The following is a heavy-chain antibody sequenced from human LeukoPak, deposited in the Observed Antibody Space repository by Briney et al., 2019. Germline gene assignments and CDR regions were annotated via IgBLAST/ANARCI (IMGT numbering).Heavy chain of an antibody. V-gene: IGHV3-7*01. CDR1: GFTFSSYA. CDR3: ARDRGYFDWLSLSNWFDP. J-gene: IGHJ5*02. Sequence: GGSLRLSCAASGFTFSSYAMSWVRQAPGKGLEWVANIKQDGSEKYYVDSVKGRFTISRDNAKNSLYLQMNSLRAEDTAVYYCARDRGYFDWLSLSNWFDPWGQGTLVTVSS. D-gene: IGHD3-9*01. CDR2: IKQDGSEK.